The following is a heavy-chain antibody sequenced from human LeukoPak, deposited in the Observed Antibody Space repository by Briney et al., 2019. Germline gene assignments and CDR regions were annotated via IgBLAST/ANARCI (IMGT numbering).Heavy chain of an antibody. V-gene: IGHV4-59*01. Sequence: SETLSLTCTVSGGSISSYYWSRIRQPPGKGLEWIGYIYYSGSTNYNPSLKSRVTISVDTSKNQFSLKLSSVTAADTAVYYCARSYYDSPSLGTSGMGDAFDIWGQGTMVTVSS. CDR3: ARSYYDSPSLGTSGMGDAFDI. CDR1: GGSISSYY. D-gene: IGHD3-3*01. CDR2: IYYSGST. J-gene: IGHJ3*02.